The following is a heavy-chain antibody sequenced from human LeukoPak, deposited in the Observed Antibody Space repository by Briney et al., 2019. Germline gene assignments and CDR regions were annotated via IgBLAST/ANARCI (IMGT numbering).Heavy chain of an antibody. Sequence: GGSLRLSCSASGFTFTTYGMNWVRQAPGKGLEWVSGIGGSGTRTYYADSVKGRFTISRDSSKNSLYLQMNSLRTEDTALYYCAKGRDGYNWLLDYWGQGTLVTVSS. CDR1: GFTFTTYG. V-gene: IGHV3-43*02. J-gene: IGHJ4*02. CDR2: IGGSGTRT. CDR3: AKGRDGYNWLLDY. D-gene: IGHD5-24*01.